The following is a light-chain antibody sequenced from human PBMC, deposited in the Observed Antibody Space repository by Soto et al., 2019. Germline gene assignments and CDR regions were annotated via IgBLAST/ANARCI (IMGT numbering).Light chain of an antibody. J-gene: IGKJ1*01. CDR2: DTS. Sequence: WYKRGLGKYPSRLIYDTSTRAPGISARFNGSGSGTEFTLTISSLQSEDFAVYYCQEYIHWPPGMFGPGTTVDIK. CDR3: QEYIHWPPGM. V-gene: IGKV3-15*01.